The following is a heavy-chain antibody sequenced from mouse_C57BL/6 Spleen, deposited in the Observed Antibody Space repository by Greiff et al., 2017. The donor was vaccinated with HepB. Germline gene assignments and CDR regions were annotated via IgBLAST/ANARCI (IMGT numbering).Heavy chain of an antibody. CDR2: IDPETGGT. CDR3: TREGATEGFAY. CDR1: GYTFTDYE. V-gene: IGHV1-15*01. D-gene: IGHD3-3*01. J-gene: IGHJ3*01. Sequence: QVQLQQSGAELVRPGASVTLSCKASGYTFTDYEMHWVKQTPVHGLEWIGAIDPETGGTAYNQKFKGKAILTADKSSSTAYMELRRLTSEDSAVYYCTREGATEGFAYWGQGTLVTVSA.